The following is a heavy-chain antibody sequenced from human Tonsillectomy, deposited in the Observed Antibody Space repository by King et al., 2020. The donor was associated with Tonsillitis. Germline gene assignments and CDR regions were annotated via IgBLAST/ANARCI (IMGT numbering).Heavy chain of an antibody. D-gene: IGHD4-11*01. Sequence: VQLQESGPGLVKPSETLSLTCTVSGGSISSYYWSWIRQPPGKGLEWIGYIYYSGSTNYNPSLKSRVTISVDTSKNQFSLKLSSVTAADTTVYYCARGGSRDYSIDYWGQGTPVTVSS. CDR3: ARGGSRDYSIDY. V-gene: IGHV4-59*01. CDR1: GGSISSYY. CDR2: IYYSGST. J-gene: IGHJ4*02.